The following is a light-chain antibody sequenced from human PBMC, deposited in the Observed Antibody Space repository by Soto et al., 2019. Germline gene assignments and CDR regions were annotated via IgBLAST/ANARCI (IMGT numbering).Light chain of an antibody. J-gene: IGLJ2*01. CDR3: SSYTSTGTVV. V-gene: IGLV2-14*03. CDR1: SSDVGAYNY. Sequence: QSVLTQPASVSGSPGQSITISCTGTSSDVGAYNYVSWYQQHPGNVPKLMIYEVSNRPSGVSNRFSASKSGDTASLTISGLQAEDEADYYCSSYTSTGTVVFGGGTKLTVL. CDR2: EVS.